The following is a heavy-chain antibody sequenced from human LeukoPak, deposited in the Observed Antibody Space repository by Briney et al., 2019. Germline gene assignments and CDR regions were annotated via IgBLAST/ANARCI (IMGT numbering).Heavy chain of an antibody. J-gene: IGHJ3*02. V-gene: IGHV3-21*01. CDR3: ARDTAMVKDAFDI. CDR2: ISSSSSYI. Sequence: GGSLRLSCAASGFTFSSYSMNWVRQAPGKGLEWVSSISSSSSYIYYADSVKGRFTISRDNAKNSLYLQMNSLRAEDTAVYYCARDTAMVKDAFDIWGQGTMATVSS. D-gene: IGHD5-18*01. CDR1: GFTFSSYS.